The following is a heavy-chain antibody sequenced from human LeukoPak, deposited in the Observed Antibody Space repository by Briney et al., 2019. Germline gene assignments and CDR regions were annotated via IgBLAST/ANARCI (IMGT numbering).Heavy chain of an antibody. D-gene: IGHD1-26*01. CDR2: IYSSGST. CDR3: AREKWVGATTVRAFDI. CDR1: GGSISSGSYY. Sequence: SQSLSLTCTVSGGSISSGSYYWSWIRQPAGKGLEWIGRIYSSGSTNYIPSLKSRVTISVDTSKNQFSLKLSSVTAADTAVYYCAREKWVGATTVRAFDIWGQGTMVTVSS. V-gene: IGHV4-61*02. J-gene: IGHJ3*02.